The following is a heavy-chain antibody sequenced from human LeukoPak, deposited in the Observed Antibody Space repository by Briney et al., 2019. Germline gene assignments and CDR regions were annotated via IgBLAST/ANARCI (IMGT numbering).Heavy chain of an antibody. D-gene: IGHD3-16*01. CDR2: IYYSGST. CDR3: AREVWGSRAVDY. Sequence: LETLSLTCTVSVGSLSSSGYYWGWIRQPPGRGLEWIGSIYYSGSTYYNPSLKSRVTIPVDTAKNQFSLKLSSVTAADTALYYCAREVWGSRAVDYWRKGNLVSVSS. V-gene: IGHV4-39*07. CDR1: VGSLSSSGYY. J-gene: IGHJ4*02.